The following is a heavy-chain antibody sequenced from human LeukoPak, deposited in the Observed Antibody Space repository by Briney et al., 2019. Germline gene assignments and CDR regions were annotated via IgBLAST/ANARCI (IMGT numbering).Heavy chain of an antibody. J-gene: IGHJ4*02. CDR3: AKDGGRRDDY. Sequence: PGGSLRLSCAASGFTFNNYAMKWVRQAPGKGLEWVSEIGASGGGAHYIDPVKGRFTISRDNSKNTLYLEMNSLRADDTAIYYCAKDGGRRDDYWGQGTLVTVSS. CDR1: GFTFNNYA. V-gene: IGHV3-23*01. D-gene: IGHD3-16*01. CDR2: IGASGGGA.